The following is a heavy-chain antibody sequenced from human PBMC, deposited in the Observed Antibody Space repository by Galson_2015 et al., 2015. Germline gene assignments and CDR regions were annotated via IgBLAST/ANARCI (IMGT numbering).Heavy chain of an antibody. Sequence: SLRLSCAASGFTFSSYGMHWVRQAPGKGLEWVAVIWYDGSNKYYADSVKGRFTISRDNSKNTLYLQMNSLRAEDTAVYYCAREERVGEYYYYGMDVWGQGTTVTVSS. CDR3: AREERVGEYYYYGMDV. J-gene: IGHJ6*02. CDR2: IWYDGSNK. CDR1: GFTFSSYG. V-gene: IGHV3-33*01. D-gene: IGHD1-26*01.